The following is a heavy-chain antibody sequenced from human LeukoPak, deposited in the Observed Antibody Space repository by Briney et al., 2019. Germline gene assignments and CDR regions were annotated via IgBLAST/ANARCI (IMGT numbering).Heavy chain of an antibody. Sequence: PGGSLRLSCAASGFTFSSYAMSWVRQAPGKGLEWVSAISGSCGSTYYADSVKGRFTISRDNSKNTLYLQMNSLRPEDTAVYYCAKDSRYSSGLDWGQGTLVTVSS. CDR1: GFTFSSYA. CDR3: AKDSRYSSGLD. CDR2: ISGSCGST. D-gene: IGHD6-19*01. V-gene: IGHV3-23*01. J-gene: IGHJ4*02.